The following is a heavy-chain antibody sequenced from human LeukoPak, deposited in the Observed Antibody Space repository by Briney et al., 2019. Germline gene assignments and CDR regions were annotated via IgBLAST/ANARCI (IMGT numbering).Heavy chain of an antibody. D-gene: IGHD3-3*01. CDR3: AKDSTIFGVVIPGY. V-gene: IGHV3-30*18. J-gene: IGHJ4*02. Sequence: GGSLRLSCAASGFIFSSYGMHWVRQAPGKGLEWVAVISSDGSNKYYADSVKGRFTISRDNSKNTLYLQMNSLRAEDTAVYYCAKDSTIFGVVIPGYWGQGTLVTVSS. CDR2: ISSDGSNK. CDR1: GFIFSSYG.